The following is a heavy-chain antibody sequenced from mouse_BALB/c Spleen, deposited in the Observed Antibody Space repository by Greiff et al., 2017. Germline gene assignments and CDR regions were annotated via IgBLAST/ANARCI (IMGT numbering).Heavy chain of an antibody. V-gene: IGHV3-6*02. D-gene: IGHD3-1*01. CDR1: GYSITSGYY. CDR2: ISYDGSN. CDR3: ARVGSSGYNYYAMDY. Sequence: EVQLQESGPGLVKPSQSLSLTCSVTGYSITSGYYWNWIRQFPGNKLEWMGYISYDGSNNYNPSLKNRISITRDTSKNQFFLKLNSVTTEDTATYYCARVGSSGYNYYAMDYWGQGTSVTVSS. J-gene: IGHJ4*01.